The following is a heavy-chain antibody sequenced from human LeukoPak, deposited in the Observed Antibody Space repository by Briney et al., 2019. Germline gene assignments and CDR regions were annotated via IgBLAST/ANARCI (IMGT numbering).Heavy chain of an antibody. V-gene: IGHV3-11*04. CDR3: AKDYSSSWWYYFDY. Sequence: PGGSLRLSCAASGFTFSDYYMSWIRQAPGKGLEGFSYISSSGSTIYYADSVKGRFTISRDNAKNSLYLQMNSLRAEDTAVYYCAKDYSSSWWYYFDYWGQGTLVTVSS. CDR2: ISSSGSTI. J-gene: IGHJ4*02. CDR1: GFTFSDYY. D-gene: IGHD6-13*01.